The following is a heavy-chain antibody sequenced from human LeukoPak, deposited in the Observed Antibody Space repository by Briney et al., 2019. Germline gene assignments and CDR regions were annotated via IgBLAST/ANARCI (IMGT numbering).Heavy chain of an antibody. J-gene: IGHJ4*02. V-gene: IGHV3-30*02. CDR3: AKSHLPNAYSGTYYCDY. CDR2: IRYDESKK. CDR1: GFTFSYYG. Sequence: GSLRLSCAASGFTFSYYGMHWVRQAPGKGLEWVAFIRYDESKKFYGDSVKGRFTISRDNSKNTLYLQMNSLRTEDTAVYYCAKSHLPNAYSGTYYCDYWGQGTLVTVSS. D-gene: IGHD1-26*01.